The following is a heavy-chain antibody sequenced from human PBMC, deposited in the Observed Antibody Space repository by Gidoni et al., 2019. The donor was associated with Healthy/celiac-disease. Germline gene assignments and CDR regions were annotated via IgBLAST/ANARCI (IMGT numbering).Heavy chain of an antibody. CDR1: GCSNSSSSYY. Sequence: QLQLQESGPGLVKPSETLSLTCTVSGCSNSSSSYYWGWICQPPGKGLEWIGSSYYSVSTYYNPSLKSRVTISVDTSKNQFSLKLSSVTAADTAVYYCARDGEMVTRFDYWGQGTLVTVSS. CDR2: SYYSVST. CDR3: ARDGEMVTRFDY. D-gene: IGHD5-18*01. J-gene: IGHJ4*02. V-gene: IGHV4-39*07.